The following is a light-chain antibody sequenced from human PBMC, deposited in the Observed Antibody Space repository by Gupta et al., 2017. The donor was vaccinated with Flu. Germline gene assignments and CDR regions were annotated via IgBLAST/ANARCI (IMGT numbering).Light chain of an antibody. V-gene: IGKV1-5*03. J-gene: IGKJ1*01. CDR3: QLYSTWSHWT. CDR1: QSFSDW. CDR2: GAS. Sequence: DILMTQSPSALSAFVGDRVTITCRASQSFSDWLAWYQHKPGEAPRLLIHGASNLQSGVPSRFSGSGSGTEFNLTISSLQPDDFATYYCQLYSTWSHWTFGQGTRVEVK.